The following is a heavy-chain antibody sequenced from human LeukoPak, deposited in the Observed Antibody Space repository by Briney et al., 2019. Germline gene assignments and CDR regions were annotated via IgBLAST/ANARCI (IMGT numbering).Heavy chain of an antibody. D-gene: IGHD5-18*01. V-gene: IGHV4-59*01. CDR3: ARDLENSYGSYYFDY. CDR1: GGSISSYY. Sequence: PSETLSLTCTVSGGSISSYYWSWIRQPPGKGLEWIGYIYYSGSTNYNPSLKSRVTISVDTSKNQFSLKLSSVTAADTAVYYCARDLENSYGSYYFDYWGQGTLVTVSS. CDR2: IYYSGST. J-gene: IGHJ4*02.